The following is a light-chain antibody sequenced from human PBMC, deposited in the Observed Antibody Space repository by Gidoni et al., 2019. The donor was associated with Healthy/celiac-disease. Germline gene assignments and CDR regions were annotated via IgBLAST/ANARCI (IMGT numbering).Light chain of an antibody. J-gene: IGKJ2*01. CDR1: QSISSY. CDR3: QQSYSTLYT. CDR2: AAS. V-gene: IGKV1-39*01. Sequence: DIQMTKSPSSLSASVGDRVTITCRASQSISSYLNWYQQKPGKAPKLLIYAASSLQSVVPSRFSGSGSRTDFTITISRLQPEDLATYYCQQSYSTLYTFGQGTKLEIK.